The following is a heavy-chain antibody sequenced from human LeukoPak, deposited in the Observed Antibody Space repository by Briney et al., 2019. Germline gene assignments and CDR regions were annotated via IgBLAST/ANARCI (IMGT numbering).Heavy chain of an antibody. CDR2: ISPSSTSI. CDR1: GLTFSRYS. V-gene: IGHV3-48*04. CDR3: ARDPHASQDMITFGGVIVTSGGGFDY. D-gene: IGHD3-16*02. J-gene: IGHJ4*02. Sequence: YPGGSLRLSCAASGLTFSRYSMNWVRQAPGKGLEWISYISPSSTSIHYADSVKGRFTISRDNAKNSLYLQMNSLRAEDTAVYYCARDPHASQDMITFGGVIVTSGGGFDYWGQGTLVTVSS.